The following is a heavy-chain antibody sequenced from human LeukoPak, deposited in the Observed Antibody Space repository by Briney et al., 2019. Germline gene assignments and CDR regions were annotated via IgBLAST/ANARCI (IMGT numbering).Heavy chain of an antibody. CDR3: VPTDSSGLD. J-gene: IGHJ4*02. Sequence: GGSLRLSCEASGFTFSHYLMHWARQAPGKGLVWVSRTNTDGSSTSYVDSVKGRFTISRDNAKNTMYLQMNSLRAEDTAMYYCVPTDSSGLDWGQGTLVTVSS. D-gene: IGHD3-22*01. V-gene: IGHV3-74*01. CDR2: TNTDGSST. CDR1: GFTFSHYL.